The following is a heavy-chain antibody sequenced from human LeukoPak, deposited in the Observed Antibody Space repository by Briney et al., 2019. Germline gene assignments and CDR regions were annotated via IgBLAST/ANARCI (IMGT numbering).Heavy chain of an antibody. CDR1: GFTFSSYA. V-gene: IGHV3-30*04. D-gene: IGHD5-18*01. Sequence: GGSLRLSCAASGFTFSSYAMDWVRQAPGKGLEWVAVISYDGSNQHKADSVRGRFTISRDNSKSTLYLQMNSLRAEDTAVYYCARDLHGRYSYGYRHWGQGTLVTVSS. J-gene: IGHJ4*02. CDR2: ISYDGSNQ. CDR3: ARDLHGRYSYGYRH.